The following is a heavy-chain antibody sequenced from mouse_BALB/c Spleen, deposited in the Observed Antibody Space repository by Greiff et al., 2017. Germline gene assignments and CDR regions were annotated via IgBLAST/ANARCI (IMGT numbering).Heavy chain of an antibody. Sequence: EVQLQESGTVLARPGASVKISCKTSGYTFTEYTMHWVKQSHGKSLEWIGGINPNNGGTSYNQKVKGKAKLTAVTSTSTAYMELSSLTNEDSAVYYCTREYYGSSSYAMDYWGQGTPVTVSS. V-gene: IGHV1-18*01. D-gene: IGHD1-1*01. CDR3: TREYYGSSSYAMDY. J-gene: IGHJ4*01. CDR1: GYTFTEYT. CDR2: INPNNGGT.